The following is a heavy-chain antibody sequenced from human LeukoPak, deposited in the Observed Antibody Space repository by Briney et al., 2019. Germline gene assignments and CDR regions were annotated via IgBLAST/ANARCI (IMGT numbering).Heavy chain of an antibody. CDR3: ARSVFGIWSGYPPHWFDP. V-gene: IGHV3-11*04. Sequence: PGGSLRLSCAASGFTFSDYYMSRIRQAPGKGLEWVSYISSSGSTIYYADSVKGRFTISRDNAKSSLYLQMNSLRAEDTAVYYCARSVFGIWSGYPPHWFDPWGQGTLVTVSS. J-gene: IGHJ5*02. CDR1: GFTFSDYY. D-gene: IGHD3-3*01. CDR2: ISSSGSTI.